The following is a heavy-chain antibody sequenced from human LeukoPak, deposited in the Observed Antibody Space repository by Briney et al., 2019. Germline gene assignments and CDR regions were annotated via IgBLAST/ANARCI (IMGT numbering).Heavy chain of an antibody. J-gene: IGHJ3*02. V-gene: IGHV4-34*01. CDR2: INHSGST. Sequence: SETLSLTCAVSGGSFSGYYWSWIRQPPRKGLELIGEINHSGSTNYNPSLKSRVTISVDTSKNQFSLKLSSVTAADTAVYYCARGSDYDYVWGSYRRIAGAFDIWGQGTMVTVSS. CDR1: GGSFSGYY. D-gene: IGHD3-16*02. CDR3: ARGSDYDYVWGSYRRIAGAFDI.